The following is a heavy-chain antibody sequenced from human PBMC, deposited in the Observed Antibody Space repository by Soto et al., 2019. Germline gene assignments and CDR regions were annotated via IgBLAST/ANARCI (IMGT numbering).Heavy chain of an antibody. CDR2: ISYSGST. CDR3: AGGVLLAPDV. Sequence: SETLSLTCIVSGDSISSDSYYWGWIRQPPGKGLEWIGSISYSGSTYYNPSLKSRVTISVDPSKNQFSLQMSSITAADTAVYYCAGGVLLAPDVWGQGTTVTVSS. D-gene: IGHD1-26*01. CDR1: GDSISSDSYY. V-gene: IGHV4-39*01. J-gene: IGHJ6*02.